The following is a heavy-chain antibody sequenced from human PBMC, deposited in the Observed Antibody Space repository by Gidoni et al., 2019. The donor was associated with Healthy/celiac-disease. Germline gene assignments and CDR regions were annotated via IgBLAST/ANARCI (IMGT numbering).Heavy chain of an antibody. Sequence: QVQLVESGGGVVQPGRSLRLPCAASGFTFSSYGMHWVRQAPGTGLEWVAVISYDGSNKYYADSVKGRFTISRDNSKNTLYLQMNSLRAEDTAVYYCVYSSGRYYFDYWGQGTLVTVSS. V-gene: IGHV3-30*03. CDR3: VYSSGRYYFDY. CDR2: ISYDGSNK. D-gene: IGHD6-19*01. CDR1: GFTFSSYG. J-gene: IGHJ4*02.